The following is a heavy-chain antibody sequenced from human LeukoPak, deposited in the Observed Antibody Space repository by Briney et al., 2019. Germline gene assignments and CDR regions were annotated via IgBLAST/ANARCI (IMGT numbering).Heavy chain of an antibody. CDR3: ARGVRSHFDY. J-gene: IGHJ4*02. V-gene: IGHV1-69*04. D-gene: IGHD2-15*01. Sequence: GASVKVSCKASGGTFSSYAISWVRQAPGQGLEWMGRIIPILGIANYAQRFQGRVTITADKSTSTAYMELSSLRSEDTAVYYCARGVRSHFDYWGQGTLVTVSS. CDR2: IIPILGIA. CDR1: GGTFSSYA.